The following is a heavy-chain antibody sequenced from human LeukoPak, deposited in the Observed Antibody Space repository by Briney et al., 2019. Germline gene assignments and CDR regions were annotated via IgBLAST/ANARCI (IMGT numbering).Heavy chain of an antibody. CDR3: ARGHCTGVSCSYLFDY. J-gene: IGHJ4*02. CDR1: GFTFSSYA. D-gene: IGHD2-15*01. V-gene: IGHV3-30-3*01. Sequence: GGSLRLSCAASGFTFSSYAMHWVRQAPGKGLEWVAVISYDGSNKYYADSVKGRFTISRDNAKNTLYLQMNSLRAEDTAVYYCARGHCTGVSCSYLFDYWGQGTLVTVSS. CDR2: ISYDGSNK.